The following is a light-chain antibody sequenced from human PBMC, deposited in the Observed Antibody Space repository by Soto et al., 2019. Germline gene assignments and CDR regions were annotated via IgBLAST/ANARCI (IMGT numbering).Light chain of an antibody. CDR2: DAS. CDR3: QQYNSYSPT. V-gene: IGKV1-5*01. Sequence: DIEVTQSPSTLSASVGHRVVITCRASQSITTWLAWYQQKPGKAPKLLIYDASSLESGVPSRFSGSGSGTEFTLTISSLQPDDFATYYCQQYNSYSPTFGQGTKVDIK. CDR1: QSITTW. J-gene: IGKJ1*01.